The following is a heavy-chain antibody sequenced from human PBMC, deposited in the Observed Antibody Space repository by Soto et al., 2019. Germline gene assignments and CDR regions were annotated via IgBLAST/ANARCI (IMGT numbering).Heavy chain of an antibody. CDR1: GFTFSNAW. V-gene: IGHV3-15*01. CDR3: TTLRFLEWLTTDAFDI. D-gene: IGHD3-3*01. J-gene: IGHJ3*02. CDR2: IKSKTDGGTT. Sequence: EVQLVESGGGLVKPGGSLRLSCAASGFTFSNAWMSWVRQAPGKGLEWVGRIKSKTDGGTTDYAAPVKGRFTISRDDSKNTLYLQMNSLKTEDTAVYYRTTLRFLEWLTTDAFDIWGQGTMVTVSS.